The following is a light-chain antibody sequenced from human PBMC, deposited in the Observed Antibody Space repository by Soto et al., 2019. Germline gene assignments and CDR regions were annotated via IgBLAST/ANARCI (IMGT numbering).Light chain of an antibody. Sequence: DIQMTQSPSILSASVGDRVTITCRASQSISSWLAWYQQKPGKAPKLLIYKASGLESGVPSRFSGSGSGTDFTLTISSLQPDDFAIYYCQQYNTYSPTFGQGTKVDIK. CDR2: KAS. V-gene: IGKV1-5*03. CDR1: QSISSW. J-gene: IGKJ1*01. CDR3: QQYNTYSPT.